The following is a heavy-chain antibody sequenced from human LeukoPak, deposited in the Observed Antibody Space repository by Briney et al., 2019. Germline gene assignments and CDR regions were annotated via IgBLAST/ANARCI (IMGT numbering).Heavy chain of an antibody. CDR1: GGSITSYY. CDR2: IYTSGST. CDR3: ARRKRDAFDI. Sequence: SETLSLTCSVSGGSITSYYWSWVRQPAGEGLEWIGRIYTSGSTNYNPSLKSRVTMSIDTSKKQLSLKLNSVTAADTAVYYCARRKRDAFDIWGQGTMVTVS. J-gene: IGHJ3*02. V-gene: IGHV4-4*07.